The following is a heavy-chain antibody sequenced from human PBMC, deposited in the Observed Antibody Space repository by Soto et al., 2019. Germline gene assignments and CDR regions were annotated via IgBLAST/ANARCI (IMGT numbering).Heavy chain of an antibody. Sequence: QVQLVESGGGLVKPGGSLRLSCAASGFTFTDYYMSWIRQAPGKGLEWVSYSSSSGGTIYYADSVKGRFTIARDNAKNSLYLQMNSLRAEDTAVYYCARVVGYCSGGSCQDGFDHWGQGTLVTVSS. CDR2: SSSSGGTI. D-gene: IGHD2-15*01. CDR3: ARVVGYCSGGSCQDGFDH. J-gene: IGHJ5*02. CDR1: GFTFTDYY. V-gene: IGHV3-11*01.